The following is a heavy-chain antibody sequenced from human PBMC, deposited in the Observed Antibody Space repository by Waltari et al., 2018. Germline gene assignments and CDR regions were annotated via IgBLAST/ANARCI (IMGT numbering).Heavy chain of an antibody. D-gene: IGHD3-10*01. J-gene: IGHJ4*02. CDR3: ARWGRTGSMRFDY. CDR1: GYSISRGYY. CDR2: IYHSGST. Sequence: QVQLQESGPGLVKPSETLSLTCAVSGYSISRGYYWGWLRQPPGKGLEGIGSIYHSGSTYYNPSRKSRVTISVDTSKNQFSLKLSSVTAADTAVYYCARWGRTGSMRFDYWGQGTLVTVSS. V-gene: IGHV4-38-2*01.